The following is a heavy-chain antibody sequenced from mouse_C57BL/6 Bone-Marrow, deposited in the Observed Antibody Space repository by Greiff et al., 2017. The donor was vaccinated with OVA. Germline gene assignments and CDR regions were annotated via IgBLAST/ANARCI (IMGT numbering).Heavy chain of an antibody. CDR3: ASSLLWYSMDY. J-gene: IGHJ4*01. V-gene: IGHV1-80*01. CDR1: GYAFSSYW. Sequence: VKLQQSGAELVKPGASVKISCKASGYAFSSYWMNWVKQRPGKGLEWIGQIYPGDGDTNYNGKFKGKATLTADKSSSTAYMQLSSLTSEDSAVYFCASSLLWYSMDYWGQGTSVTVSS. D-gene: IGHD2-10*01. CDR2: IYPGDGDT.